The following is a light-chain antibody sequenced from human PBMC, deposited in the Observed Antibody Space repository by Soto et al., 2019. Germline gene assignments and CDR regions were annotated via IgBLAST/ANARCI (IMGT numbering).Light chain of an antibody. V-gene: IGLV1-47*01. CDR2: KNN. Sequence: QSVLTQPPSASGTPGQRVTISCSGGSYNVGKNLVYWYQQRPGTAPKLIIFKNNQRPSGVPDRFSGSNSGSSASLAISGLRSEDAADYFCAAWDDSLSAWVFGGGTKLTVL. CDR3: AAWDDSLSAWV. CDR1: SYNVGKNL. J-gene: IGLJ3*02.